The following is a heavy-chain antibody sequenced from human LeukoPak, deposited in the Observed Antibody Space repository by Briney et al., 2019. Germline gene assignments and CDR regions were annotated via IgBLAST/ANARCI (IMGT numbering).Heavy chain of an antibody. J-gene: IGHJ4*02. D-gene: IGHD2-15*01. Sequence: GGSLRLSCAASGFTFSNAWMSWVRQAPGKGLEWVGRIKSKTDGGTKDYAAPVKGRFTISRDDSKNTLYLQMNSLKTEDTAVYYCSTYPLQEYGSGGSCYHPYYFDYWGQGTLVTVSS. CDR2: IKSKTDGGTK. V-gene: IGHV3-15*01. CDR1: GFTFSNAW. CDR3: STYPLQEYGSGGSCYHPYYFDY.